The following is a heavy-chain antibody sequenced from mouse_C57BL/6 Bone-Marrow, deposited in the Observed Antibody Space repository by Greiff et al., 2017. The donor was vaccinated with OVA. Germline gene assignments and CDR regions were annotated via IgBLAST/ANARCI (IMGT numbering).Heavy chain of an antibody. CDR1: GYTFTSYW. V-gene: IGHV1-50*01. Sequence: QVHVKQPGAELVKPGASVKLSCKASGYTFTSYWMQWVKQRPGQGLEWIGEIDPSDSYTNYNQKFKGKATLTVDTSSSTAYMQLSSLTSEDSAVYYCARERDDYGEVYFDYWGQGTTLTVSS. CDR3: ARERDDYGEVYFDY. D-gene: IGHD2-4*01. CDR2: IDPSDSYT. J-gene: IGHJ2*01.